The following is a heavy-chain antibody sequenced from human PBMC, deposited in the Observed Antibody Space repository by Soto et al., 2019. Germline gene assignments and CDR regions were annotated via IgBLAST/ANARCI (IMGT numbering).Heavy chain of an antibody. Sequence: SETLSLTCSVSGDSVSSGDYYWSWFRRPPGKCLDWIGHVYFSGPTNYIPSFKSRLTMSVDTAMNQFSLNLTSGPHAETHVYYCAKIPGDRSRHYWCDPWVQGTQVVVSS. V-gene: IGHV4-61*08. CDR2: VYFSGPT. CDR1: GDSVSSGDYY. D-gene: IGHD3-16*01. CDR3: AKIPGDRSRHYWCDP. J-gene: IGHJ5*02.